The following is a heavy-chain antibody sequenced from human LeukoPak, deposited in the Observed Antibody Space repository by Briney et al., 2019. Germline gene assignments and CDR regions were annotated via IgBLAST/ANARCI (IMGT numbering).Heavy chain of an antibody. CDR2: ISSNSDNT. V-gene: IGHV1-18*01. Sequence: ASVKVSCKATGYTFTSYDISWVRQAPGQGLEWMGWISSNSDNTNYAQKLQGRVTMTTDTSTSTAYMELRSLRSDDTAVYYCARDWGSIKVITDYWGQGTLVTVSS. J-gene: IGHJ4*02. CDR3: ARDWGSIKVITDY. CDR1: GYTFTSYD. D-gene: IGHD3-16*01.